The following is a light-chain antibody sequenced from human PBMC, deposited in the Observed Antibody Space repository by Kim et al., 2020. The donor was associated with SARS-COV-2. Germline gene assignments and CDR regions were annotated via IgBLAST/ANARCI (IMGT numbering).Light chain of an antibody. J-gene: IGKJ3*01. CDR1: QSVLYSSNNKNY. Sequence: DIVMTQSPDSLAVSLGERATVNCKSSQSVLYSSNNKNYLAWYQQKPGQPPKLLINWASTRESGVPDRFSGSGSGTDFTLTISSLQAEDVAVYYCQQYYGAPFTFGPGTKVGIK. CDR2: WAS. CDR3: QQYYGAPFT. V-gene: IGKV4-1*01.